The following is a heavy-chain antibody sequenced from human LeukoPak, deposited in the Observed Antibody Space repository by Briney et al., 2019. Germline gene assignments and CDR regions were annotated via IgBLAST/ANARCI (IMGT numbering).Heavy chain of an antibody. Sequence: GGSLRLSCAASGFTVSSNYMSWVRQAPGKGLEWVSVIYSGGSTYYADSVKGRFTISRDNSKNTLYLQMNSLRAEDTAVYYCARDHPYVGIVVPKRAYGMDVWGQGTTVTVSS. CDR2: IYSGGST. D-gene: IGHD3-22*01. CDR1: GFTVSSNY. V-gene: IGHV3-53*01. CDR3: ARDHPYVGIVVPKRAYGMDV. J-gene: IGHJ6*02.